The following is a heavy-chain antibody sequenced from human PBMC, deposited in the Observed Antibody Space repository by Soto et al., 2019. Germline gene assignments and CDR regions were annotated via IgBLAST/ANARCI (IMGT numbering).Heavy chain of an antibody. J-gene: IGHJ4*02. Sequence: GGSLRLSCAASGFTFSSYEMNWVRQAPGKGLEWVSYISSSGSTIYYADSVKGRFTISRDNARNSLYLQMNSLRGEDTAVYYCAAYNWNYVSLGYWGQGTLVTVSS. CDR1: GFTFSSYE. V-gene: IGHV3-48*03. CDR2: ISSSGSTI. D-gene: IGHD1-7*01. CDR3: AAYNWNYVSLGY.